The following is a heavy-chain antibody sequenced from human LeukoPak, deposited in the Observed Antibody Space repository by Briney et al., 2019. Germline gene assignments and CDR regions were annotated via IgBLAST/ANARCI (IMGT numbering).Heavy chain of an antibody. Sequence: PSETLSLTCAVYGGSFSGYYWNWIRQPPGKGREWIGEMNHSGSTNYKPSLKSRVTISVDTSKNHFSLKLNSVTAADTAVYYCARGLPRGYSIPSGWFDPWGQGTLVTVSS. CDR2: MNHSGST. D-gene: IGHD6-13*01. CDR1: GGSFSGYY. J-gene: IGHJ5*02. V-gene: IGHV4-34*01. CDR3: ARGLPRGYSIPSGWFDP.